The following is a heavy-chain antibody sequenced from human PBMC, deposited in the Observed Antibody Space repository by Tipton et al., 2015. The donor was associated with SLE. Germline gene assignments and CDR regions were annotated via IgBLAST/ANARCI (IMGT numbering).Heavy chain of an antibody. CDR1: GGSISSGDYY. V-gene: IGHV4-31*03. J-gene: IGHJ4*02. D-gene: IGHD6-19*01. CDR2: ISYSGRT. CDR3: ARHFYNIGWNHFDN. Sequence: TLSLTCTVSGGSISSGDYYWSWIRQHPGKGLEWIAYISYSGRTSYNPSLESRLTMSIDTSKNQFSLKLSSVTAADTAVYYCARHFYNIGWNHFDNWGPGTLVTVSS.